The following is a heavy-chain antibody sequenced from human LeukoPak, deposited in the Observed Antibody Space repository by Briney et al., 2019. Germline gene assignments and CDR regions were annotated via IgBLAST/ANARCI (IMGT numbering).Heavy chain of an antibody. CDR3: ACRPGGKPYDY. D-gene: IGHD3-16*01. J-gene: IGHJ4*02. CDR1: GGSISSGSYY. CDR2: IYTSGST. Sequence: SETLSLTCTVSGGSISSGSYYWTWIRQPAGKGLEWIGRIYTSGSTNYNPSLKSRVTISADTSKNQFYLKLNSVTAADTAVYCCACRPGGKPYDYWGQGTLVTVSS. V-gene: IGHV4-61*02.